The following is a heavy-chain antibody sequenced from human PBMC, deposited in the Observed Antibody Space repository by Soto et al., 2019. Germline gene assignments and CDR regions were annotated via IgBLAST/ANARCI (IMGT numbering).Heavy chain of an antibody. D-gene: IGHD3-3*01. V-gene: IGHV4-30-4*01. CDR2: VYYSGST. CDR3: ARGRFLDF. J-gene: IGHJ4*02. CDR1: GAYISDGNYY. Sequence: QVQLQESGPGLVKPSQTLSLTCSVSGAYISDGNYYWTWIRQSPARGLEWIGSVYYSGSTYSNPSLQSRVTISADTSNNYYSLKLNSVTVEDTAVYFCARGRFLDFWGQGILVTVSS.